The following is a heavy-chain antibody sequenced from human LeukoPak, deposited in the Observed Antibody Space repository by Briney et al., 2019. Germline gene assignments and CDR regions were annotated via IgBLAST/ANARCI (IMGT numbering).Heavy chain of an antibody. CDR3: ARGGGGSSWSYYYYGMDV. CDR1: GFYLSSYE. Sequence: GGSLLLSCAASGFYLSSYEMDWVRPAPGKGLEWVSYISSSGSTIYYAHSVKGRLPIPRDNPKNSLYLQMNSLRAEDTAVYYCARGGGGSSWSYYYYGMDVWDKGTTVTVSS. J-gene: IGHJ6*04. D-gene: IGHD6-13*01. V-gene: IGHV3-48*03. CDR2: ISSSGSTI.